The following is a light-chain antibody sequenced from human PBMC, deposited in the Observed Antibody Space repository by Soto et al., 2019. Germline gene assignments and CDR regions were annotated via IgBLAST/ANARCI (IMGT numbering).Light chain of an antibody. CDR3: QQSYAIPGT. Sequence: DIPMTQSPSSLSASVGDRVTITCRARQTINKYLNWYQHKPGKPPTLLVFAASSLQTGVPTRFSGSGAGTYFTLTISNLQYEDFVTYYRQQSYAIPGTFGRGTKVEIK. CDR1: QTINKY. V-gene: IGKV1-39*01. J-gene: IGKJ1*01. CDR2: AAS.